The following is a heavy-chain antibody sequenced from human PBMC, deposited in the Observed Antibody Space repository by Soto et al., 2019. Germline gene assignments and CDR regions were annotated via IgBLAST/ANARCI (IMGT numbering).Heavy chain of an antibody. CDR3: ARGIAVGVPYYYGMDV. Sequence: EMQLLESGGGLEQPGGSLRLSCAASGFTFSSYAMSWVRQAPGKGLEWVSAIGYSGGNTYYADSVKGRFTSSRDNSKNTLSLQMNSLRAEDTALYSCARGIAVGVPYYYGMDVWGQGTTVTVSS. CDR2: IGYSGGNT. D-gene: IGHD6-19*01. J-gene: IGHJ6*02. CDR1: GFTFSSYA. V-gene: IGHV3-23*01.